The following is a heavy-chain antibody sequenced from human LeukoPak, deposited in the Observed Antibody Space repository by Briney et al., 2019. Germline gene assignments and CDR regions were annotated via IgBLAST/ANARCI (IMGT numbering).Heavy chain of an antibody. CDR2: IIPIFGTA. J-gene: IGHJ3*02. V-gene: IGHV1-69*05. D-gene: IGHD5-18*01. CDR3: ARDQQLEGAFDI. CDR1: GGTFSGYA. Sequence: PVKVSCKASGGTFSGYAISWVRQAPGQGLEWMGRIIPIFGTANYAQKFQGRVTITTDESTSTAYMELSSLRSEDTAVYYCARDQQLEGAFDIWGQGTMVTVSS.